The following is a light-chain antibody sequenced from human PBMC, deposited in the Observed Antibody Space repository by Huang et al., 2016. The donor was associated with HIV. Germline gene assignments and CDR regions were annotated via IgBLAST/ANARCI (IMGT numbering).Light chain of an antibody. J-gene: IGKJ2*01. V-gene: IGKV1-NL1*01. CDR2: ASS. CDR3: QHYYSIPYT. CDR1: RDISSS. Sequence: DIQMTQSPSSLSASVGDRVTINCRASRDISSSLAWYQQKPGQAPEYLLYASSRLEGGVPPRFSGSGSGADYTLTISSVQPEDSATYFCQHYYSIPYTFGLGTKLEIK.